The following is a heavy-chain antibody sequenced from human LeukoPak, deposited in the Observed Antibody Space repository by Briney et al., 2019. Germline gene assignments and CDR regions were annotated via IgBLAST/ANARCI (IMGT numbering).Heavy chain of an antibody. CDR2: IKQDGSEK. CDR3: ARESFAARWD. CDR1: GFTFNTYS. Sequence: GGSLRLSCEASGFTFNTYSMNWARQAPGKGLEWVANIKQDGSEKDYVDSVKGRFTISRDNAKNSLYLQMNSLTAEDTAVYYCARESFAARWDWGQGTLVTVSS. D-gene: IGHD6-6*01. J-gene: IGHJ4*02. V-gene: IGHV3-7*01.